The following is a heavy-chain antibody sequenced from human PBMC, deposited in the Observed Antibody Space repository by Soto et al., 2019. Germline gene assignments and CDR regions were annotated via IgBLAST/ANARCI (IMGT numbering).Heavy chain of an antibody. J-gene: IGHJ3*02. CDR3: ARERNYDFWSGYYTPSDAFDI. D-gene: IGHD3-3*01. CDR1: GYTFTSYY. CDR2: INPSGGST. V-gene: IGHV1-46*01. Sequence: GASVKVSCKASGYTFTSYYMHWVRQAPGQGLEWMGIINPSGGSTSYAQKFQGRVTMTRDTSTSTVYMELSSLRSEDPAVYYCARERNYDFWSGYYTPSDAFDIWGQGTMVTVSS.